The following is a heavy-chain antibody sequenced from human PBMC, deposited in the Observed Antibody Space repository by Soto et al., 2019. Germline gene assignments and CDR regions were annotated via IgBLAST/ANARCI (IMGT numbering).Heavy chain of an antibody. V-gene: IGHV3-21*01. CDR3: ARVPSITIFGVVPLDY. CDR2: IGSSSSYI. CDR1: GFTFSRDS. Sequence: GGSLRLSCAASGFTFSRDSMNWVRQAPGKGLEWVSSIGSSSSYIYYADSVKGRFTISRDNAKNSLYLQMNSLRAEDTAVYYCARVPSITIFGVVPLDYWGQGTLVTVSS. J-gene: IGHJ4*02. D-gene: IGHD3-3*01.